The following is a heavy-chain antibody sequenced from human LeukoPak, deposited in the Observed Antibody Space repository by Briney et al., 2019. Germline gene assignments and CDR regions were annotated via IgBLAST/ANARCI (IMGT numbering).Heavy chain of an antibody. V-gene: IGHV3-23*01. J-gene: IGHJ4*02. CDR3: ARDPGVVAFHYFDF. D-gene: IGHD3-3*01. Sequence: GGSLRLSCEASGFTFSSHAMAWVRQAPGKGLEWVSAIGGLGGSTYYADSVKGRFNISRDNSKKTVYLEMNSLRAEDTALYYCARDPGVVAFHYFDFWGQGILVTVSS. CDR2: IGGLGGST. CDR1: GFTFSSHA.